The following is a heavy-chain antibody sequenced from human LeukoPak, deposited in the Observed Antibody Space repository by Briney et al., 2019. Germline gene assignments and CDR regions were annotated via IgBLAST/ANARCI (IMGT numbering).Heavy chain of an antibody. CDR2: INAGNGNT. D-gene: IGHD6-19*01. CDR1: GYTFTGYY. J-gene: IGHJ6*01. Sequence: ASVKVSCKASGYTFTGYYMHWVRQAPGQRLEWMGWINAGNGNTKYSQKFKGRVTITRDTSASTAYMELSSLRSEDSAVYYCATGSSGWFPTRYYYYGMDVWGQGTTVTVSS. CDR3: ATGSSGWFPTRYYYYGMDV. V-gene: IGHV1-3*01.